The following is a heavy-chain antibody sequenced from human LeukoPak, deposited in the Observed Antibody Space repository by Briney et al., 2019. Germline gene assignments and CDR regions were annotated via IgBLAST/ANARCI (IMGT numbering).Heavy chain of an antibody. V-gene: IGHV1-8*03. Sequence: ASVKVSCKASGGTFSSYAISWVRQATGQGLEWMGWMDPNSGNTGYAQKFQGRVTITRDTSASTAYMELSSLRSEDTAVYYCARDPSHAWGYYFDYWGQGTLVTVSS. CDR3: ARDPSHAWGYYFDY. CDR1: GGTFSSYA. J-gene: IGHJ4*02. CDR2: MDPNSGNT. D-gene: IGHD3-16*01.